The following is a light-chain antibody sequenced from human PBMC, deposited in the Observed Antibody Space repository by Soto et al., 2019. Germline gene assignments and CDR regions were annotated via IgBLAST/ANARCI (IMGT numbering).Light chain of an antibody. Sequence: EIVMTQSPATLSVSPGERATLSCRASQSISSNLAWYRQKPGQAPRLLIYGASTRATDIPARFSGSGSGTEFTLTISSLQSEDFAVYYCQQYNNWPPRYTFGQGTKLEI. J-gene: IGKJ2*01. CDR3: QQYNNWPPRYT. V-gene: IGKV3-15*01. CDR2: GAS. CDR1: QSISSN.